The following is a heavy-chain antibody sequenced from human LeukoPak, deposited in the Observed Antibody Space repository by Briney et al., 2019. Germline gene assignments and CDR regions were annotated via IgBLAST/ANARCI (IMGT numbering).Heavy chain of an antibody. J-gene: IGHJ4*02. D-gene: IGHD6-19*01. V-gene: IGHV4-59*01. CDR3: ARDSSGWYRYFDY. Sequence: SETLSLTCTVSGGSISSYYWSWIRQPPGKGLEWIGYIYYSGSTNYNPSLKSRVTISVDTSKNQFSLKLSSVTAADTAVYYCARDSSGWYRYFDYWGQGTLVTVSS. CDR1: GGSISSYY. CDR2: IYYSGST.